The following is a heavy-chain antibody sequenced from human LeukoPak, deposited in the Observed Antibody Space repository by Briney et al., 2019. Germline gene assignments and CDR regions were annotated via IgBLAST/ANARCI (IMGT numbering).Heavy chain of an antibody. CDR3: ARGDGYSYGAYFNY. Sequence: PSETLSLTCAVYGGSFSGYYWSWIRQPPGKGLEWIGEINHSGRTDYNPSLKSRVTISVDTSKNQFSLKLSSVTAADTAVYYCARGDGYSYGAYFNYWGQGTLVTVSS. CDR2: INHSGRT. J-gene: IGHJ4*02. CDR1: GGSFSGYY. D-gene: IGHD5-18*01. V-gene: IGHV4-34*01.